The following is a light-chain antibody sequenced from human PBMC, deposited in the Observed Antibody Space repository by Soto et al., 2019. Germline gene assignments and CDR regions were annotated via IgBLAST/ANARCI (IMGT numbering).Light chain of an antibody. V-gene: IGKV3-11*01. CDR3: QQRSNSPPWT. CDR1: QSVRNY. CDR2: DAS. Sequence: EIVLTQSPATVSVSPGESATLSCRASQSVRNYLAWYQQKPGQAPRLLIFDASNRATGIPSRFSGSGSGTYFTLTISSLEHEDFAVYYCQQRSNSPPWTFGPGTRVDL. J-gene: IGKJ3*01.